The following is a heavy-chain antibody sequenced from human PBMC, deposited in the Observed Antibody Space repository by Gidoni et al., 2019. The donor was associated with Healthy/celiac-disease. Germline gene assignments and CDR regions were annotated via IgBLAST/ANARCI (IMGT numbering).Heavy chain of an antibody. CDR2: IYHGGST. D-gene: IGHD2-21*01. V-gene: IGHV4-30-2*01. J-gene: IGHJ3*02. Sequence: QLQLQESGAVLVKPAQTLSLTCAARGGSSSSGGYSWSWLRQPPGKGLEWIGYIYHGGSTYYNPSLKRRVTISVDRSKNQFSLKLSSVTAADTAVYYCARTPLRWRDAFDIWGQGTMVTVSS. CDR1: GGSSSSGGYS. CDR3: ARTPLRWRDAFDI.